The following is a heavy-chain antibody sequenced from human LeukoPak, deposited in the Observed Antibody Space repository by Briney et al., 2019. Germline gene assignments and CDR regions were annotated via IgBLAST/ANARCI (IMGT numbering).Heavy chain of an antibody. CDR1: GFTFSDYY. V-gene: IGHV3-11*01. CDR3: ARDSIGYYDYVEGY. D-gene: IGHD3-16*01. CDR2: ISSSGSTI. Sequence: GGSLRLSCAASGFTFSDYYMSWIRQAPGKGLEWVSYISSSGSTIYYADSVKGRFTISRDNAKNSLYPQMNSLRAEDTAVYYCARDSIGYYDYVEGYWGQGTLVTVSS. J-gene: IGHJ4*02.